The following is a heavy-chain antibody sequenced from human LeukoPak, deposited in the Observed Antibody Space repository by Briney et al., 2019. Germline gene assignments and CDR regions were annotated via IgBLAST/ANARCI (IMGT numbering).Heavy chain of an antibody. CDR2: IYYSGST. CDR1: GGSISSYY. Sequence: SETLSLTCTVSGGSISSYYWSWIRQPPGKGLEWIGYIYYSGSTNYNPSLKSRLTISLDTSKTQFSLNLNSMTAADTAIYYCARASEGIGFFDYWGQGILVTVSS. D-gene: IGHD2-2*03. CDR3: ARASEGIGFFDY. V-gene: IGHV4-59*01. J-gene: IGHJ4*02.